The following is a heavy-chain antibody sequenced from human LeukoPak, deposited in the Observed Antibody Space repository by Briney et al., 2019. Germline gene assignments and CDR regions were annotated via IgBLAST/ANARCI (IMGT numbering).Heavy chain of an antibody. CDR2: IKQDGSEK. CDR1: GFTFSSYW. D-gene: IGHD6-19*01. V-gene: IGHV3-7*01. CDR3: AKASLAVAGSSQLGY. Sequence: GGSLRLSCAASGFTFSSYWMSWVRQAPGKGLEWVANIKQDGSEKYYADSVKGRFTISRDNSKNTLYLQMNSLRAEDTAVYYCAKASLAVAGSSQLGYWGQGTLVTVSS. J-gene: IGHJ4*02.